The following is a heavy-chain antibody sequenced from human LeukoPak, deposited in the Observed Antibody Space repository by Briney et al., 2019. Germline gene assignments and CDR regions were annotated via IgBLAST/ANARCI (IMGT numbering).Heavy chain of an antibody. Sequence: ASVKVSCKASGYTFTGYYMHWVRQAPGQGLEWMGWINPNSGGTNYAQKFQGRVTMTRDTSISTAYMELSRLRSEDTAVYYCARELRPANAFDIWGQGTMVTVSS. D-gene: IGHD5-12*01. J-gene: IGHJ3*02. CDR3: ARELRPANAFDI. CDR2: INPNSGGT. CDR1: GYTFTGYY. V-gene: IGHV1-2*02.